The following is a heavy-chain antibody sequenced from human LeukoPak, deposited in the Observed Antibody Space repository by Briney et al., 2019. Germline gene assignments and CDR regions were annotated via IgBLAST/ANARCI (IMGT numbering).Heavy chain of an antibody. CDR3: ARGSNSSSWYGGFDY. CDR1: GGSFSGYY. V-gene: IGHV4-34*01. J-gene: IGHJ4*02. CDR2: INHSGST. D-gene: IGHD6-13*01. Sequence: SETLSLTCAVYGGSFSGYYWSWIRQPPGKGLEWIGEINHSGSTNYNPSLKSRVTISVDTPKNQFSLKLSSVTAADTAVYYCARGSNSSSWYGGFDYWGQGTLVTVSS.